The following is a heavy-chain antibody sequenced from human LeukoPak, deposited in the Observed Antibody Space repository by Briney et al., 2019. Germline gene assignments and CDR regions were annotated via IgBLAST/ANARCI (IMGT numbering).Heavy chain of an antibody. CDR3: ARASYCSGGSCQGGLDY. D-gene: IGHD2-15*01. CDR1: GYTFTGYY. Sequence: ASVKVSCKASGYTFTGYYMHWVRQAPGRGLEWMGWINPNSGGTNYAQKFQGRVTMTRDTSISTAYMELSRLRSDDTAVYYCARASYCSGGSCQGGLDYWGQGTLVTVSS. V-gene: IGHV1-2*02. CDR2: INPNSGGT. J-gene: IGHJ4*02.